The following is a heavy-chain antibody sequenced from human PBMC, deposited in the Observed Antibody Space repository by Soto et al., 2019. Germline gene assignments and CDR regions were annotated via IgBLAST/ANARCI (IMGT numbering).Heavy chain of an antibody. CDR1: GFTFRSFA. Sequence: HPGGSLRLSCEASGFTFRSFAMHWVRQVPGTGPEWVALISHDGSSAYYADSVRGRFSISRDNFKNTLHLQMNSLRPEDTAVYYCARPPQDITKKLIAFNMWGQGTRVTVSS. V-gene: IGHV3-30-3*01. CDR3: ARPPQDITKKLIAFNM. D-gene: IGHD1-20*01. J-gene: IGHJ3*02. CDR2: ISHDGSSA.